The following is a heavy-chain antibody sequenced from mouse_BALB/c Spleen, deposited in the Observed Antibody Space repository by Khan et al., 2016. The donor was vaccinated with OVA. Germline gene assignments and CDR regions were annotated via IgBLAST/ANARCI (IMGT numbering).Heavy chain of an antibody. D-gene: IGHD2-1*01. CDR3: ARSGYGNPFAY. CDR2: INPNNGDS. CDR1: GYTFTSYY. Sequence: QVQLQQPGAELVKPGTSVKISCKASGYTFTSYYMYWVKQRPGQGLEWIGGINPNNGDSNFNEKFKSKATLTVDKSYSTAYMQLGILTSEDSAVYYCARSGYGNPFAYWGQGTLVTVSA. V-gene: IGHV1S81*02. J-gene: IGHJ3*01.